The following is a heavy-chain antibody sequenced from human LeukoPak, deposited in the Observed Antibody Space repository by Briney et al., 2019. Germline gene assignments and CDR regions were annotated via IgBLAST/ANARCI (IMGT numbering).Heavy chain of an antibody. CDR1: GGSIGSYF. V-gene: IGHV4-59*01. D-gene: IGHD3-16*01. J-gene: IGHJ2*01. Sequence: SETLSLTCTVSGGSIGSYFWSWIRQPLGKRLEWMGYIYYSGTTNYNPSLKSRVTMSMDRSKNQFFLKLTSVTAADTAVYYCARETYSYTLGGYSFDLWGRGTLVTVSS. CDR2: IYYSGTT. CDR3: ARETYSYTLGGYSFDL.